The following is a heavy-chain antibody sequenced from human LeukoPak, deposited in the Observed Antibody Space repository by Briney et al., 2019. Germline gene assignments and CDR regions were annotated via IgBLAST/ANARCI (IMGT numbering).Heavy chain of an antibody. CDR3: ARDPLWELLGGGEEFDY. CDR2: INPNSGGT. Sequence: GASVKVSCKASGYTFTGYYMHWVRQAPGQGLEWMGWINPNSGGTNYAQKFQGRVTMTRDTSISTAYMELSRLRSDDTAVYYCARDPLWELLGGGEEFDYWGQGTLVTVSS. V-gene: IGHV1-2*02. J-gene: IGHJ4*02. CDR1: GYTFTGYY. D-gene: IGHD1-26*01.